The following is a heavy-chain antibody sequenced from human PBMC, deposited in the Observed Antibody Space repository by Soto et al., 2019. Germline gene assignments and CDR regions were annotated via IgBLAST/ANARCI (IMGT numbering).Heavy chain of an antibody. CDR2: IYYSGST. CDR3: ARAGIAAAGPYYYYYGMDV. J-gene: IGHJ6*02. D-gene: IGHD6-13*01. CDR1: GGSISSSSYY. Sequence: SETLSLTCTVSGGSISSSSYYWGWIRQPLGKGLDWIGSIYYSGSTYYNPSLKSRVTISVDTSKNQFSLKLSSVTAADTAVYYCARAGIAAAGPYYYYYGMDVWGQGTTVTVSS. V-gene: IGHV4-39*01.